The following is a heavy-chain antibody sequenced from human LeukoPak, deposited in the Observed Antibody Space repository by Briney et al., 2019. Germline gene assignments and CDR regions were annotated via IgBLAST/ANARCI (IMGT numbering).Heavy chain of an antibody. CDR1: GFTFSNYA. J-gene: IGHJ5*02. CDR3: AKDQFDP. V-gene: IGHV3-23*01. CDR2: VGGGGITT. Sequence: GGSLRLSCAASGFTFSNYAMSWVRQAPGKGLEWVSSVGGGGITTYYADSVKGRFTISRDNSKNTLYLQMNSLRAEDTAVYYCAKDQFDPWGQGTLVTVSS.